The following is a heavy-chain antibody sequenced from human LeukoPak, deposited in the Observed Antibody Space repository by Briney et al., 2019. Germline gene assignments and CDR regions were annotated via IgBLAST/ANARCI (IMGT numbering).Heavy chain of an antibody. D-gene: IGHD6-19*01. V-gene: IGHV1-2*02. Sequence: GASVKVSCKASGYTFTGYYMHWVRQAPGRGLEWMGWINPNSGGTNYAQKFQGRVTMTRDTSISTAYMELSRLRSDDTAVYYCARGRKRFNSSGRDAFDIWGQGTMVTVSS. CDR3: ARGRKRFNSSGRDAFDI. CDR2: INPNSGGT. J-gene: IGHJ3*02. CDR1: GYTFTGYY.